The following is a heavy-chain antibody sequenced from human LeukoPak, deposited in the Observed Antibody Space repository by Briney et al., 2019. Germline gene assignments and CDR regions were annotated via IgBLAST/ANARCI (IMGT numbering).Heavy chain of an antibody. CDR3: AKGQWELPTPLS. J-gene: IGHJ4*02. D-gene: IGHD1-26*01. Sequence: GGSLRLSCAASGFTVSSYAMSWVRQAPGKGLEWVSAISGSGDTSYHADSVRGRFTISRDISNNTLYLQMNSLRAEDTAVYYCAKGQWELPTPLSWGQGTLVTVSS. CDR2: ISGSGDTS. V-gene: IGHV3-23*01. CDR1: GFTVSSYA.